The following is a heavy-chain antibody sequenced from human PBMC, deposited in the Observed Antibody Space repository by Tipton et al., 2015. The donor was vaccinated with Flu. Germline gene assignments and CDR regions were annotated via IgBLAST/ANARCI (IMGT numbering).Heavy chain of an antibody. CDR2: IFYNGNT. J-gene: IGHJ3*02. D-gene: IGHD6-13*01. V-gene: IGHV4-31*03. CDR3: AREGITTSGAVGFDI. Sequence: TLSLTCSVSGGSISSSAYYWNWIRQHPGKGLEWIGYIFYNGNTFYNPSLNSRASISVDMSANQFSLTLTSVTAADTAVYYCAREGITTSGAVGFDIWGQGTAVTVSS. CDR1: GGSISSSAYY.